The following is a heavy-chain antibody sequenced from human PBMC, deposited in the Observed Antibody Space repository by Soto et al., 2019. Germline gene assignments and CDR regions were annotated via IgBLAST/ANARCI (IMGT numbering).Heavy chain of an antibody. D-gene: IGHD2-15*01. CDR3: AGGPRDIVVVVAATRHDY. CDR2: INHSGST. V-gene: IGHV4-34*01. J-gene: IGHJ4*02. CDR1: GGSFSGYY. Sequence: QVQLQQWGAGLLKPSETLSLTCAVYGGSFSGYYWSWIRQPPGKGLEWIGEINHSGSTNYNPSLKRRPAISVDTYKPQSSLKLSSLTAAHTAVYYCAGGPRDIVVVVAATRHDYWGQGTLVTVSA.